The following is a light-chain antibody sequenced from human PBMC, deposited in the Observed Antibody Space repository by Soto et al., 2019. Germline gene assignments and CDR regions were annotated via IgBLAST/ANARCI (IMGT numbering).Light chain of an antibody. V-gene: IGKV3-20*01. CDR2: GAS. CDR3: HQYGSSPLT. J-gene: IGKJ4*01. CDR1: QSVTSSS. Sequence: EIVLTQSPGTLSLSPGERATLSCRASQSVTSSSLAWYQQKPGQAPRLLVYGASRRATGIPDRFSGSGSGTDFTLTISRLEPQDFARYYCHQYGSSPLTFGGGTKVEIK.